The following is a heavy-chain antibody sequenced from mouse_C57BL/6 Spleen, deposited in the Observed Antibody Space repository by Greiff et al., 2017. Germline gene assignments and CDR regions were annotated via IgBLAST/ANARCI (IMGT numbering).Heavy chain of an antibody. J-gene: IGHJ2*01. Sequence: EVKLVESGGDLVKPGGSLKLSCAASGFTFSSYGMSWVRQTPDKRLEWVATISSGGSYTYYPDSVKGRFTISRDNAKNTLYLQMSSLKSEDTAMYYCARRELGPYFDYWGQGTTLTVSS. V-gene: IGHV5-6*02. CDR2: ISSGGSYT. CDR3: ARRELGPYFDY. D-gene: IGHD4-1*01. CDR1: GFTFSSYG.